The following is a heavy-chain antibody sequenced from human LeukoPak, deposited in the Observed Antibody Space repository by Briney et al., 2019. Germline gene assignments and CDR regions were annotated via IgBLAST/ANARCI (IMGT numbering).Heavy chain of an antibody. CDR2: IDPSDSYT. D-gene: IGHD6-13*01. V-gene: IGHV5-10-1*01. CDR1: GYSFTSYW. Sequence: GESLKISCQGSGYSFTSYWISWVRQMPGKGLEWMGRIDPSDSYTNYSPSFQGHVTISADKSISTAYLQWSSLKASDTAMYYCARPSTGSTWFDYWGQGTLVTVSS. CDR3: ARPSTGSTWFDY. J-gene: IGHJ4*02.